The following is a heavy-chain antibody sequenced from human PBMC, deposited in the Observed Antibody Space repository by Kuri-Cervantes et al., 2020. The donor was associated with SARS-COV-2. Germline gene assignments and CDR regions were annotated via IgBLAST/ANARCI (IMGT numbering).Heavy chain of an antibody. J-gene: IGHJ4*02. CDR1: GFTFNSSL. CDR3: ARGVGYTQPFDS. CDR2: ISYVGSNK. Sequence: GESLKISCTASGFTFNSSLMHWVRQTPGKGLEWVALISYVGSNKYYADSVQGRLTISRDNSKNTLYLQMSSLRAEDTAVFYCARGVGYTQPFDSWGQGTLVTVSS. V-gene: IGHV3-30-3*01. D-gene: IGHD2-8*02.